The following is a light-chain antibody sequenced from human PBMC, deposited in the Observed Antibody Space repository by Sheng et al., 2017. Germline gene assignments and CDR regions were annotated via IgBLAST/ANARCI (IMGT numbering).Light chain of an antibody. J-gene: IGKJ1*01. CDR3: QQYNNWPPRT. CDR1: QGISNY. Sequence: DIQMTQSPSSLSASVGDRVTITCRASQGISNYLAWYQHKPGKVPKLLIYTASTLHSGVPSRFSGGGSGTDFTLTISGLQSEDFAVYYCQQYNNWPPRTFGQGTKVEIK. V-gene: IGKV1-27*01. CDR2: TAS.